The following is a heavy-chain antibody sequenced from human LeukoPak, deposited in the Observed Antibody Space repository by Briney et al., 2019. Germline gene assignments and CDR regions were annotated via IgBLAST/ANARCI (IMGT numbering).Heavy chain of an antibody. Sequence: ASVKVSCKASGYTFTDYYMHWVRQAPGQGLEWMGWSNPNSGDTNYAQKLQGRVTMTTDTSTSTAYMELRSLRSDDTAVYYCARYYYDSSGYFQIPDYWGQGTLVTVSS. CDR1: GYTFTDYY. V-gene: IGHV1-2*02. CDR3: ARYYYDSSGYFQIPDY. J-gene: IGHJ4*02. D-gene: IGHD3-22*01. CDR2: SNPNSGDT.